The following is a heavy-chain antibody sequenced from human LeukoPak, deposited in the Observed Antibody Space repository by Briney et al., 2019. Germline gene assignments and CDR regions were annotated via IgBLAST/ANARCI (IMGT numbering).Heavy chain of an antibody. D-gene: IGHD5-12*01. J-gene: IGHJ4*02. CDR2: ISSSSSYT. Sequence: GGSLRLSCAASGFTSSSYSMNWVRQAPGKGLEWVSSISSSSSYTFYADSVRGRFTISRDNAKNSLYLQMNSLRAEDTAVYYCARGTTGGYSPSHWGQGTLVTVSS. CDR1: GFTSSSYS. V-gene: IGHV3-21*01. CDR3: ARGTTGGYSPSH.